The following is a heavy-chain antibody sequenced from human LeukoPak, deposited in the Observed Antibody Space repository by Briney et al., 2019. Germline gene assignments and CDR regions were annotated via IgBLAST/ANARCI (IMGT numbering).Heavy chain of an antibody. J-gene: IGHJ5*02. CDR3: AREVTSDLTGFDP. D-gene: IGHD2-2*01. V-gene: IGHV3-30*09. Sequence: SVKGRCAISRDDSKNTLFLQMNSPRPEDTAIYYCAREVTSDLTGFDPWGQGTLVTVSS.